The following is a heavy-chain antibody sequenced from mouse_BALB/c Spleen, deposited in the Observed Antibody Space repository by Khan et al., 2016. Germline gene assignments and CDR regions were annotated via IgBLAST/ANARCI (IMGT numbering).Heavy chain of an antibody. V-gene: IGHV5-6-3*01. J-gene: IGHJ2*01. CDR3: ARVFNYGSPYFDY. CDR2: INSYGGST. CDR1: GFTFSSYG. D-gene: IGHD1-1*01. Sequence: EVELVESGGGLVQPGGSLKLSCAASGFTFSSYGMSWVRQTPDKRLELVATINSYGGSTYYPDSVKGRFTISRDNAKNTLYLQMSSLKSEDTAMYYCARVFNYGSPYFDYGGQGTTLTVSS.